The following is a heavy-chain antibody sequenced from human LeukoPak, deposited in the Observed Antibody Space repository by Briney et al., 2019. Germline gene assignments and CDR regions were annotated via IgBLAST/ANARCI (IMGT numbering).Heavy chain of an antibody. CDR2: IYTSGST. V-gene: IGHV4-61*02. Sequence: SETLSLTCTVSGGSISSDSYYWSWIRQPAGKGLEWIGRIYTSGSTDYNPSLKSRVTISVDTSKNQFSLTLSSVTAADTAVYYCARTITVAGKYYFDYWGQGTLVTVSS. D-gene: IGHD6-19*01. CDR1: GGSISSDSYY. J-gene: IGHJ4*02. CDR3: ARTITVAGKYYFDY.